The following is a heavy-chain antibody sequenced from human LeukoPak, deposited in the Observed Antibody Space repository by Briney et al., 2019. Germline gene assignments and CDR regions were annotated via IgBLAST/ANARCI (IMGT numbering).Heavy chain of an antibody. D-gene: IGHD3-22*01. CDR1: GGSFSGYY. Sequence: SETLSLTCAVYGGSFSGYYWSWIRQPPGKGLEWIGEINHSGSTNYNPSLKSRVTISVDTSKNQFSLKLSSVTAADTAVYYCARAGTYYYDGSGYYSYWGQGTLVTVSS. J-gene: IGHJ4*02. CDR3: ARAGTYYYDGSGYYSY. CDR2: INHSGST. V-gene: IGHV4-34*01.